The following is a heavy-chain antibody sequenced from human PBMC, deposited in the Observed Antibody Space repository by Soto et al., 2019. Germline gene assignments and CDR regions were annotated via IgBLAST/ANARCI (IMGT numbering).Heavy chain of an antibody. D-gene: IGHD3-10*01. CDR3: ARGSTDSYPGSRIFDF. CDR1: GFTFNNYA. CDR2: ITDTGGDA. V-gene: IGHV3-23*01. J-gene: IGHJ4*02. Sequence: PGGSLRLSCAASGFTFNNYALSWVRQAPGEGLEWVSTITDTGGDAKYADSVRGRFTISRDNSKNTLYLQMSSLRAEDSAVYYCARGSTDSYPGSRIFDFWGRGTLVTVSS.